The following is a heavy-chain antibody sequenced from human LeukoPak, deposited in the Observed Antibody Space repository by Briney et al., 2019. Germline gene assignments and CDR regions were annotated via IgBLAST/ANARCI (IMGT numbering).Heavy chain of an antibody. CDR3: AKDDAVAVAGQFDH. CDR1: GFTFSTYD. D-gene: IGHD6-19*01. J-gene: IGHJ4*02. CDR2: LSYDGSNK. V-gene: IGHV3-30*18. Sequence: GGSLRLSCAASGFTFSTYDMHWVRQAPGKGLEWVAVLSYDGSNKYYADSVKGRFTISRDNSKNTLYLQVNSLRAEDTAVYYCAKDDAVAVAGQFDHWGQGTLVTVSS.